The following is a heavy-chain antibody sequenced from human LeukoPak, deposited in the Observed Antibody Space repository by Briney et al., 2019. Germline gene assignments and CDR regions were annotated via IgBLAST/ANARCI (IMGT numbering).Heavy chain of an antibody. V-gene: IGHV3-21*01. CDR2: ISSSSSYI. J-gene: IGHJ4*02. CDR3: ARDRSSSWYVFDF. CDR1: GFTFSSYS. D-gene: IGHD6-13*01. Sequence: PGGSLRLSCAASGFTFSSYSMNWVRQAPGKGLEWVSSISSSSSYIYYADSVKGRFTISRDNAKNSLYLQMNSLRAEDTAVYYCARDRSSSWYVFDFWGQGTLVTVSS.